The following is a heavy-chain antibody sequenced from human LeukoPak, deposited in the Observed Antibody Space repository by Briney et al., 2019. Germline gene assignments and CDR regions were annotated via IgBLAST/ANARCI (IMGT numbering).Heavy chain of an antibody. Sequence: ASVKVSCRASGYTFTSYHIHWVRQAPGQGLEWMGIFTPSNSATSFAQNFQGRVTMTRDTSTYTAYMELSSLTSEDTAMYYCAREPDATGGFDFWGQGTLVTVSS. J-gene: IGHJ4*02. CDR3: AREPDATGGFDF. D-gene: IGHD3-16*01. CDR2: FTPSNSAT. V-gene: IGHV1-46*01. CDR1: GYTFTSYH.